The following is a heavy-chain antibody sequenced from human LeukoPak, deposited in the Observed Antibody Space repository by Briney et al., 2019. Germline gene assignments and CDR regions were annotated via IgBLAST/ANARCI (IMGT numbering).Heavy chain of an antibody. CDR1: GFSVSGTSLF. Sequence: KSSETLSLTCSVSGFSVSGTSLFCAWIRQPPGRGLEWIGTINHTGSTYQNPSLKTRVNMSVDTSKNQFSLKLTSVTAADTAVYYCVRHSYQLGLGNWFDSWGQGTLVTVSS. CDR2: INHTGST. D-gene: IGHD3-16*01. J-gene: IGHJ5*01. V-gene: IGHV4-39*01. CDR3: VRHSYQLGLGNWFDS.